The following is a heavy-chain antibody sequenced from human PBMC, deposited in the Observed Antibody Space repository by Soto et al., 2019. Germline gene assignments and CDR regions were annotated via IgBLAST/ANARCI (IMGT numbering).Heavy chain of an antibody. CDR3: ARDGTTVTTPGAFDI. Sequence: QVQLQESGPGLVKPSQTLSLTCTVSGGSISSGGYYWSWIRQHPGKGLEWIGYIYYSGSTYYNPSLKSRVTISVDTSKNQFSLKLSSVTAADTAVYYCARDGTTVTTPGAFDIWGQGTMVTVSS. J-gene: IGHJ3*02. CDR2: IYYSGST. D-gene: IGHD4-17*01. V-gene: IGHV4-31*03. CDR1: GGSISSGGYY.